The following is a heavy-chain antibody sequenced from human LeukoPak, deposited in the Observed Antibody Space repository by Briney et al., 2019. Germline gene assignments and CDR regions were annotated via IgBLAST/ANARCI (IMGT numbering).Heavy chain of an antibody. J-gene: IGHJ3*02. CDR3: AKDRDYDFWSSSTINGAFDI. CDR2: ISGSGGST. CDR1: GFTFSSYA. D-gene: IGHD3-3*01. Sequence: GGSLRLSCAASGFTFSSYAMSWVRQAPGKGLEWVSAISGSGGSTYYADSVKGRFTIPRDNSKNTLYLQMNSLRAEDTAVYYCAKDRDYDFWSSSTINGAFDIWGQGTMVTVSS. V-gene: IGHV3-23*01.